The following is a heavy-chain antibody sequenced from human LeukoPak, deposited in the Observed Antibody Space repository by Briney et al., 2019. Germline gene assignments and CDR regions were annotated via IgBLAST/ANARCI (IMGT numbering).Heavy chain of an antibody. J-gene: IGHJ6*02. V-gene: IGHV2-5*01. CDR1: GFSLSTSGAG. CDR3: ARGYYYYYGMDV. CDR2: IYWNDDK. Sequence: SGPTLVKPTQTLTLTCTFSGFSLSTSGAGVGWIRQPPVKALEWLALIYWNDDKRYSPSLKSRLTITKDTSKNQVVLTMTNMDPVDTATYYCARGYYYYYGMDVWGQGTTVTVSS.